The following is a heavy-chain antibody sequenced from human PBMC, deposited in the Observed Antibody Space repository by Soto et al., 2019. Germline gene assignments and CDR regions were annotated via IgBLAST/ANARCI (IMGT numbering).Heavy chain of an antibody. Sequence: PGGSLRLSXASSGFTLSISAVNWVRQAPGKGLEWVSYISDSGDRTYYADSVKGRFTISRDRSKNTVSLQMDSLRAEDTAVYYCAKDRGIIVKAGDAFDVWGQGTKVTVSS. V-gene: IGHV3-23*01. CDR3: AKDRGIIVKAGDAFDV. CDR2: ISDSGDRT. D-gene: IGHD3-16*02. J-gene: IGHJ3*01. CDR1: GFTLSISA.